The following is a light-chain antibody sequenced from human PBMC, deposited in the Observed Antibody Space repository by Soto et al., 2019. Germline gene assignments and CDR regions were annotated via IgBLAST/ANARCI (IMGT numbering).Light chain of an antibody. J-gene: IGKJ2*01. CDR1: QSISSW. CDR2: KAS. Sequence: DIQMTQSPSTLSASVGDRVTITCRASQSISSWLAWYQQKPGKAPKILIYKASSLESGVPSRFSGSGSGTEFTLTISSLQPDDVVTYYCQQYDNYPYTFGQGSKLEIK. CDR3: QQYDNYPYT. V-gene: IGKV1-5*03.